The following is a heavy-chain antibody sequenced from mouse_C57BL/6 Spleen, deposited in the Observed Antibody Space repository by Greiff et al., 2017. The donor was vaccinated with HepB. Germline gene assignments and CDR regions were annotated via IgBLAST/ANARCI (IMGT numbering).Heavy chain of an antibody. D-gene: IGHD4-1*01. CDR2: ISYDGSN. J-gene: IGHJ2*01. CDR1: GYSITSGYY. CDR3: ARDSHWDSDY. V-gene: IGHV3-6*01. Sequence: EVQRVESGPGLVKPSQSLSLTCSVTGYSITSGYYWNWIRQFPGNKLEWMGYISYDGSNNYNPSLKNRISITRDTSKNQFFLKLNSVTTEDTATYYCARDSHWDSDYWGQGTTLTVSS.